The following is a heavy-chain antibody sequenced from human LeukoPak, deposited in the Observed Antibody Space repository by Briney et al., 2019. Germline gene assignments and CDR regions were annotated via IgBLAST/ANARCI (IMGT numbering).Heavy chain of an antibody. Sequence: GGSLRLSCAASGFTFSAYWMSWVRQAPGKGLEWVANIKQDGSEKYYVDSVKGRFTISRDNAKNSLSLQMNSLRVGDTAVYYCARDWGLDYWGQGTLVTVSS. D-gene: IGHD3-16*01. CDR3: ARDWGLDY. CDR2: IKQDGSEK. J-gene: IGHJ4*02. CDR1: GFTFSAYW. V-gene: IGHV3-7*01.